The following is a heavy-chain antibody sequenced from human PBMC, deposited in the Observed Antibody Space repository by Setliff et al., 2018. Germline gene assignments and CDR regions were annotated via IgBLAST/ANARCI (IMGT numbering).Heavy chain of an antibody. D-gene: IGHD3-16*02. J-gene: IGHJ4*02. CDR2: IYPGDSDT. CDR1: EYSFTTYW. CDR3: ARDNNPGYRGYWGRFDY. V-gene: IGHV5-51*01. Sequence: GESLKISCKASEYSFTTYWIGWVRQMPGKGLEWMGIIYPGDSDTRYSPSFQGQVTISADKSISTAYLQWSSLKASDTAVYYCARDNNPGYRGYWGRFDYWGQGTLVTVSS.